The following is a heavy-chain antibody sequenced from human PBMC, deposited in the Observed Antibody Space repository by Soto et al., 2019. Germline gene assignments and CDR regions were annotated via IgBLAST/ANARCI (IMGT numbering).Heavy chain of an antibody. CDR1: GYTFTYYF. Sequence: ASVKVSCKTSGYTFTYYFMHWVRQAPGQGPEWMGIINPTGGRSTYAQEFQGRVTMTRDTSTNTVYMELRSLRSEDTAVYYCARDLRNAALGANDYWGQGTLVTVSS. CDR3: ARDLRNAALGANDY. CDR2: INPTGGRS. V-gene: IGHV1-46*01. J-gene: IGHJ4*02. D-gene: IGHD1-1*01.